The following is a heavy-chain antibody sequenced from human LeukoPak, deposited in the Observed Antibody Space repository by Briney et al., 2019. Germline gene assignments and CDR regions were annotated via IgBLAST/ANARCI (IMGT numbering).Heavy chain of an antibody. D-gene: IGHD5-24*01. V-gene: IGHV4-31*03. CDR3: ATQRPRGAPISY. J-gene: IGHJ4*02. CDR2: IYYSGST. Sequence: SETLSLTCTVSGGSISSGGYYWSWIRQHPGKGLEWTGYIYYSGSTYYNPSLKSRVTISVDTSKNQFSLKLSSVTAADTAVYYCATQRPRGAPISYWGQGTLVTVSS. CDR1: GGSISSGGYY.